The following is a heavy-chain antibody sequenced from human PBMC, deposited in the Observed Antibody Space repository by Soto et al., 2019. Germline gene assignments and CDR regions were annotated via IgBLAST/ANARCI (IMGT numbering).Heavy chain of an antibody. Sequence: GGSLRLSCSASGFTFSSYGMHWVRQAPGKGLEWVAVISYDGSNKYYADSVKGRFTISRDNSKNTLYLQMNSLRAEDTAVYYCAKDQVGYNFSFDYWGQGTLVTVSS. V-gene: IGHV3-30*18. CDR3: AKDQVGYNFSFDY. CDR2: ISYDGSNK. J-gene: IGHJ4*02. CDR1: GFTFSSYG. D-gene: IGHD5-12*01.